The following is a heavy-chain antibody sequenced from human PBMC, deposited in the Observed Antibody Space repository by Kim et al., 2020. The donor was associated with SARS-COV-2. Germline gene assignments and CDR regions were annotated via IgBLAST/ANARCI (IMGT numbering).Heavy chain of an antibody. J-gene: IGHJ5*02. CDR3: ARDGSLYMVRGYNWFDP. D-gene: IGHD3-10*01. V-gene: IGHV1-69*13. Sequence: SVKVSCKASGGTFSSYAISWVRQAPGQGLEWMGGIIPIFGTANYAQKFQGRVTITADESTSTAYMELSSLRSEDTAVYYCARDGSLYMVRGYNWFDPWGQGTLVTVSS. CDR2: IIPIFGTA. CDR1: GGTFSSYA.